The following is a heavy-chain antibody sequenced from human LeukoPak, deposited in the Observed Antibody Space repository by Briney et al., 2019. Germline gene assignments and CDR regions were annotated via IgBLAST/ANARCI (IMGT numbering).Heavy chain of an antibody. Sequence: ASVKVSCKASGYTFTSYYMHWVRQAPGQGLEWMGIINPSGGSTSYAQKLQGRVTMTRDTSTSTVYMELSSLRSEDTAVYYCARTEVVTASPSQKTFDYWGQGTLVTVSS. CDR1: GYTFTSYY. CDR3: ARTEVVTASPSQKTFDY. CDR2: INPSGGST. V-gene: IGHV1-46*01. D-gene: IGHD2-21*02. J-gene: IGHJ4*02.